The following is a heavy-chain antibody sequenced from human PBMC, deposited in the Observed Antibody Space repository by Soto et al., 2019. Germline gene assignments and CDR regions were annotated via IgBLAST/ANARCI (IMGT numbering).Heavy chain of an antibody. V-gene: IGHV3-53*01. D-gene: IGHD6-19*01. CDR2: IYSGGST. J-gene: IGHJ6*02. Sequence: GGSLRLACAASGFTVSSNYMIWVRQAPGKGLEWVSVIYSGGSTYYADSVKGRFTISRDNSKNTLYLQMNSLRAEDTAVYYCARDLVAAVAGLHFYYYYGMDVWGQGTTVTVSS. CDR3: ARDLVAAVAGLHFYYYYGMDV. CDR1: GFTVSSNY.